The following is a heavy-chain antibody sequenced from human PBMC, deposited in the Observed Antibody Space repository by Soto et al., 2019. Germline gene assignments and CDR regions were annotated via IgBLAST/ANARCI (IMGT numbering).Heavy chain of an antibody. J-gene: IGHJ3*02. CDR1: GYTFTSYG. D-gene: IGHD3-22*01. Sequence: ASVKVSCKASGYTFTSYGISWVRQAPGQGLEWMGWISAYNGNTNYAQKLQGRVTMTTDTSTSTAYMELRSLRSDDTAVYYCAREPYDSSMGGGDASDIWGQGTMVTVSS. CDR2: ISAYNGNT. CDR3: AREPYDSSMGGGDASDI. V-gene: IGHV1-18*01.